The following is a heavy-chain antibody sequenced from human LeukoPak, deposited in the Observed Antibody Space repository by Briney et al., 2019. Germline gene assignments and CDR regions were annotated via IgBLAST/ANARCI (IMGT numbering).Heavy chain of an antibody. D-gene: IGHD4-17*01. Sequence: GGSLRLSCAASGFSFNTYNMNWVRQAPGKGLEWVSYISSSVSTIYYADSVKGRFTISRDNAKNSLYLQMNSLRAEDTAVYYCARDVYRFTVTSAFDPWGQGTLVTVSS. CDR2: ISSSVSTI. CDR3: ARDVYRFTVTSAFDP. CDR1: GFSFNTYN. J-gene: IGHJ5*02. V-gene: IGHV3-48*04.